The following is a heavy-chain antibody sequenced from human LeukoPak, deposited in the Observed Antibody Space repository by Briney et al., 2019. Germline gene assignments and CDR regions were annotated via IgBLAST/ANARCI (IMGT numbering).Heavy chain of an antibody. J-gene: IGHJ4*02. Sequence: GESLKISCKSSGNSFTVFWIGWVRQMPGEGLEWMGIIYPDDSDTRYNPSFQGQVTISADKSISTAYLQWDSLKASDTAVYYCARHGQGAFDSWGQGTLVTVSS. CDR2: IYPDDSDT. CDR3: ARHGQGAFDS. CDR1: GNSFTVFW. V-gene: IGHV5-51*01. D-gene: IGHD3-16*01.